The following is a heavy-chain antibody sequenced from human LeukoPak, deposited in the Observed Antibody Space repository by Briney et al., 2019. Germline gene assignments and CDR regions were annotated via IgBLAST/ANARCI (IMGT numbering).Heavy chain of an antibody. CDR3: ARLRWELSYWYFDL. CDR2: IYYSGST. D-gene: IGHD1-26*01. V-gene: IGHV4-39*01. J-gene: IGHJ2*01. Sequence: PSETLSLTCTVSGGSISSSSYYWGWIRHPPGKGLEWFGSIYYSGSTYYNPSLKSRVTISVDTSKNQFSLKLSSVTAADTAVYYCARLRWELSYWYFDLWGRGTLVTVSS. CDR1: GGSISSSSYY.